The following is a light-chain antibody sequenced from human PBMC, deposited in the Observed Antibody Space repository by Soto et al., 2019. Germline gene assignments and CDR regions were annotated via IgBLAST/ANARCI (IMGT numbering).Light chain of an antibody. V-gene: IGKV3D-15*01. CDR3: QQYNNWPPLT. Sequence: EIVMTQAPATLSVSPGERGTLSCRASQSVSRHLAWYQQEPGQAPRLPLYGASTRATGIPARFSGSGSGTEFTLTISSLQSEDFAVYYCQQYNNWPPLTFGGGTKVEIK. CDR1: QSVSRH. J-gene: IGKJ4*01. CDR2: GAS.